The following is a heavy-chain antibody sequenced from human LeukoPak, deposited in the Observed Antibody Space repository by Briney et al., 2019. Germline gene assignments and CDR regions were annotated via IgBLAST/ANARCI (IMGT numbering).Heavy chain of an antibody. CDR1: GGTFSSYA. V-gene: IGHV1-69*13. Sequence: SVKVSCKASGGTFSSYAISWVRQAPGQGLEWMGGIIPIFGTANYAQKFQGRVTITADESTSTAYMELRSLRSDDTAVYYCARDQYSSSWGASAFDIWGQGTMVTVSS. CDR3: ARDQYSSSWGASAFDI. CDR2: IIPIFGTA. J-gene: IGHJ3*02. D-gene: IGHD6-13*01.